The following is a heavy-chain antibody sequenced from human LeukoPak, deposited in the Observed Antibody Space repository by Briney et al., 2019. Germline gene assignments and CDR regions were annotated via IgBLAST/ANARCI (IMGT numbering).Heavy chain of an antibody. CDR2: IIPIFGTA. V-gene: IGHV1-69*13. CDR3: ARDSDYYDSSGSVFDY. J-gene: IGHJ4*02. Sequence: WASVKLSCKASGGTFSSYAISWVRQAPGQGLEWMGGIIPIFGTANYAQKFQGRVTITADESTSTAYMELSSLRAEDTAVYYCARDSDYYDSSGSVFDYWGQGTLVTVSS. CDR1: GGTFSSYA. D-gene: IGHD3-22*01.